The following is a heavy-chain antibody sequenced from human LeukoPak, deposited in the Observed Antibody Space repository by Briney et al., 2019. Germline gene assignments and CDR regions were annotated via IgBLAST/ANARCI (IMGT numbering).Heavy chain of an antibody. Sequence: GASVKVSCKASGYTFTSYYMHWVRQAPGQGLEWMGIINPSGGSTSYAQKFQGRVTMTRDTSMSTVYMELSSLRSEDTAVYYCARDGWENDFWSRGAFDIWGQGTMVTVSS. D-gene: IGHD3-3*01. V-gene: IGHV1-46*01. J-gene: IGHJ3*02. CDR1: GYTFTSYY. CDR3: ARDGWENDFWSRGAFDI. CDR2: INPSGGST.